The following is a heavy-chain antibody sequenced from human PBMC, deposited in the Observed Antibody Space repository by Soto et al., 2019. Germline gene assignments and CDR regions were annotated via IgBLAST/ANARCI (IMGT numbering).Heavy chain of an antibody. CDR2: MNPNSGNT. D-gene: IGHD1-26*01. V-gene: IGHV1-8*01. Sequence: ASVKVSCKASGYTFTSYDINWVRQATGQGLGWMGWMNPNSGNTGYAQKFQGRVTMTRNTSISTAYMELSSLRSEDTAVYYCARSPMYSGTDDAFDIWGQGTMVTVSS. J-gene: IGHJ3*02. CDR1: GYTFTSYD. CDR3: ARSPMYSGTDDAFDI.